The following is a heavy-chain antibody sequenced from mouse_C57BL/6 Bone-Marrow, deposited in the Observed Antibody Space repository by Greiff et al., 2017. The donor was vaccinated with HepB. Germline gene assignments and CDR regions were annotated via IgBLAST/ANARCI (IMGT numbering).Heavy chain of an antibody. CDR2: IWRGGST. Sequence: QVQLQQSGPGLVQPSQSLSITCTVSGFSLTSYGVHWVRQSPGKGLEWLGVIWRGGSTDYNAAFMSRLSITKDNSKSQVFFKMNSLQADDTAIYYCAKIDTVVATRFAYWGQGTLLTVSA. CDR1: GFSLTSYG. CDR3: AKIDTVVATRFAY. V-gene: IGHV2-5*01. J-gene: IGHJ3*01. D-gene: IGHD1-1*01.